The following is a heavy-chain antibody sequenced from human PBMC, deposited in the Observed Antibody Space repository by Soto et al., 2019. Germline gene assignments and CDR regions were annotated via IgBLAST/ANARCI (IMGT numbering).Heavy chain of an antibody. J-gene: IGHJ4*02. V-gene: IGHV3-7*05. D-gene: IGHD2-2*02. CDR2: INPDGRNT. CDR3: ARVAYTDNGCDC. Sequence: EVLLVESGGGRVQPGGYLRLSCAASGFTFSDYWMTWVRQAPGKGLEWVANINPDGRNTYYVESLGSRSTISRDNAKRLLYLQMSSLRAEDPAAYYCARVAYTDNGCDCWAQGALVTVSS. CDR1: GFTFSDYW.